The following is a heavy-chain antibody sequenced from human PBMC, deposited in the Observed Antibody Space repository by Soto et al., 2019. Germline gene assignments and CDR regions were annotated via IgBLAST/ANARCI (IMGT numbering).Heavy chain of an antibody. D-gene: IGHD2-2*01. V-gene: IGHV3-11*05. J-gene: IGHJ4*02. Sequence: LRLSCAASGFTFSDYYMSWIRQAPGKGLEWVSYISSSSSYTNYADSVKGRFTISRDNAKNSLYLQMNSLRAEDTAVYYCARVVPAATVDYWGQGTLVTVSS. CDR1: GFTFSDYY. CDR3: ARVVPAATVDY. CDR2: ISSSSSYT.